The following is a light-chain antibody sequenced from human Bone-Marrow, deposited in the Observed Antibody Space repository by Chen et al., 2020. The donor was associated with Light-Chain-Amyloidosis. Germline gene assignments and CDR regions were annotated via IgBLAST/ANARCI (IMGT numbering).Light chain of an antibody. CDR2: AAS. Sequence: QMIQSPSSLSASVGDRVSITCRASQSISSYLNWYEQKPGKAPRLLIYAASSLQSGVPSRFSGSGSGTDFTLTISSLQPEDFATYYCQQSYSTPPLTFGGGTKVEI. J-gene: IGKJ4*01. CDR1: QSISSY. CDR3: QQSYSTPPLT. V-gene: IGKV1-39*01.